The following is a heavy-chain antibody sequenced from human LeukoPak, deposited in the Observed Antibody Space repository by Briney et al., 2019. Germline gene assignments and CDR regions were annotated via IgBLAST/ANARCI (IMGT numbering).Heavy chain of an antibody. CDR3: ARFYDFWSGYYLLGAFDI. V-gene: IGHV4-59*01. CDR1: GGSISSYY. J-gene: IGHJ3*02. CDR2: IYYSGST. D-gene: IGHD3-3*01. Sequence: PSETLSLTCTVSGGSISSYYWSWIRQPPGKGLEWIGYIYYSGSTNYNPSLKSRVTISVDTSKNQYSLQLSSVTAADTAVYYCARFYDFWSGYYLLGAFDIWGQGTMVTVSS.